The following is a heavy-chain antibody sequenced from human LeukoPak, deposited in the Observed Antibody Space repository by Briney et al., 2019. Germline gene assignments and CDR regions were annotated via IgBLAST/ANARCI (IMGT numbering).Heavy chain of an antibody. CDR2: ISNSGGST. D-gene: IGHD3-10*01. V-gene: IGHV3-23*01. Sequence: AGGSLRLSCVPSGFTFSSYAMSWVRLAPGKGLEWVSGISNSGGSTYYADSVKGRFTISRDNSKNTLYLQMNSLRAEDTAVYYCAKDLSMVRGLIIDAFDIWGQGTMVTVSS. CDR3: AKDLSMVRGLIIDAFDI. CDR1: GFTFSSYA. J-gene: IGHJ3*02.